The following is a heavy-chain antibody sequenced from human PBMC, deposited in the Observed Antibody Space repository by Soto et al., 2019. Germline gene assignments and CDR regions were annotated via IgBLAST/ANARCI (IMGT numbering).Heavy chain of an antibody. CDR2: VYYSGST. CDR1: GDSITWTSCY. D-gene: IGHD6-13*01. V-gene: IGHV4-39*07. J-gene: IGHJ5*02. Sequence: SETLSLTCTLSGDSITWTSCYWGWIRQPPGKGLEWVGDVYYSGSTYYNPSLKSRLTISVDTSKNQFSLKLSSVTAADTAVYYCARSRIAGGDWFDPWGQGTLVTVSS. CDR3: ARSRIAGGDWFDP.